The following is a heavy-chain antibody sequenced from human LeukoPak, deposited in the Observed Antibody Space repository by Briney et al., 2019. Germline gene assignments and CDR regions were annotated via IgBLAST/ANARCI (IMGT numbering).Heavy chain of an antibody. CDR3: ARRSGWYFIRHGWFDP. V-gene: IGHV4-34*01. Sequence: SETLSLTCAVYGGSFSGYYWSWIRQPPEKGLEWIGEINHSGSTNYNPSLKSRVTISVDTSKNQFSLKLSSVTAADTAVYYCARRSGWYFIRHGWFDPWGQGTLVTVSS. CDR2: INHSGST. CDR1: GGSFSGYY. J-gene: IGHJ5*02. D-gene: IGHD6-19*01.